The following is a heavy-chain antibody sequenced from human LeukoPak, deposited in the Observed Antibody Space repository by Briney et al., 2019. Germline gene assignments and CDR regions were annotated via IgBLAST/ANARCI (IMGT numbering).Heavy chain of an antibody. Sequence: GGSLRLSCAASGFTFSDYYMSWIRQAPGKGLEWVSAISGSGGSTYYADSVKGRFTISRDNSKNTLYLQMNSLRAEDTAVYYCAKDRVVAGSEYFQHWGQGTLVTVSS. V-gene: IGHV3-23*01. J-gene: IGHJ1*01. CDR3: AKDRVVAGSEYFQH. CDR1: GFTFSDYY. D-gene: IGHD6-19*01. CDR2: ISGSGGST.